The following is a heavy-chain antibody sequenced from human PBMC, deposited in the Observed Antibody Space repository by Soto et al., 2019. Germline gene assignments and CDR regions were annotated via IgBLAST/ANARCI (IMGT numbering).Heavy chain of an antibody. Sequence: SETLSLTCSVPGGSISSGYYYWSWIRQPPGKGLEWIGNIYYSGNTYYNPSLKSRLIISIDTSKNQFSPKVGSVTAADTAVYYCARSSLYGMDVWGQGTTVTVSS. V-gene: IGHV4-30-4*01. J-gene: IGHJ6*02. CDR1: GGSISSGYYY. CDR2: IYYSGNT. CDR3: ARSSLYGMDV.